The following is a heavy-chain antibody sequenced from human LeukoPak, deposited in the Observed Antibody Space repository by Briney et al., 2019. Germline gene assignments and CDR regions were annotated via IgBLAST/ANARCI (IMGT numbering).Heavy chain of an antibody. D-gene: IGHD3-22*01. Sequence: SETLSLTCAVYGGSFSGYYWSWIRQPPGKGLEWIGEINHSGNTNYNPSLKSRVTISVDTSKNQFSLKLSSVTAADTAVYYCARRGVGRLLAAAFDIWGQGTMVTVSS. CDR1: GGSFSGYY. V-gene: IGHV4-34*01. CDR3: ARRGVGRLLAAAFDI. J-gene: IGHJ3*02. CDR2: INHSGNT.